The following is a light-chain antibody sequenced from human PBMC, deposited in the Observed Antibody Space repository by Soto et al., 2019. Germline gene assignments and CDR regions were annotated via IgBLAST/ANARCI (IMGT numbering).Light chain of an antibody. V-gene: IGKV3-20*01. CDR1: QSVYINS. Sequence: EVVLTQSPGTLSLSPGESATLSCRASQSVYINSLAWYQHKRGRAPRLLIYGASTRATAVPDRFTGSGSGTDFALTISSLEPEDAAVYYCQQHGDSPFTFGPGTNLDIK. CDR2: GAS. J-gene: IGKJ3*01. CDR3: QQHGDSPFT.